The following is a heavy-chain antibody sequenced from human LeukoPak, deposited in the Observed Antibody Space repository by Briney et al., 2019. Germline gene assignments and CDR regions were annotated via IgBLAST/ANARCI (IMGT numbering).Heavy chain of an antibody. J-gene: IGHJ4*02. CDR3: AREFDSSGYYYDY. Sequence: GGSLRLSCAASGFTFSSYWMSWVRQAPGKGLEWVANIKQDGSEKYYVDSVKGRFTISRDNAKNSLYLQMNSLRAEDTAVYYCAREFDSSGYYYDYWGQGTLVTVSS. CDR1: GFTFSSYW. CDR2: IKQDGSEK. V-gene: IGHV3-7*01. D-gene: IGHD3-22*01.